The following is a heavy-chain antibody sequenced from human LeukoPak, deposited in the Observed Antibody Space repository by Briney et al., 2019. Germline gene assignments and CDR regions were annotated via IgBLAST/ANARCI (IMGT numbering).Heavy chain of an antibody. J-gene: IGHJ3*01. CDR3: ARGVGVSWPL. V-gene: IGHV4-4*02. D-gene: IGHD3-10*01. CDR1: GVSISSDNW. Sequence: SETLSLTCAVSGVSISSDNWWTWVRQSPGKGLEWIGEINHSGVTNYNPSLKSRVTISVDTSKNQFSLKLSSVTAADTAVYYCARGVGVSWPLWGQGTMVTVSS. CDR2: INHSGVT.